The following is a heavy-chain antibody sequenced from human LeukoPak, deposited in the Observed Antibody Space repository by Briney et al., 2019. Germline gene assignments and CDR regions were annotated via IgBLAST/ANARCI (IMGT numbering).Heavy chain of an antibody. CDR2: ISSSSTYI. D-gene: IGHD2-2*01. Sequence: GGSLRLSCAASGFTFSDYYMSWIRQAPGKGLEWVSSISSSSTYIYYADSVKGRFTISRDNAKNSLYLQMNSLRAEDTAVYYCARDIKGQYQDAFDIWGQGTMVTVSS. V-gene: IGHV3-11*06. CDR1: GFTFSDYY. J-gene: IGHJ3*02. CDR3: ARDIKGQYQDAFDI.